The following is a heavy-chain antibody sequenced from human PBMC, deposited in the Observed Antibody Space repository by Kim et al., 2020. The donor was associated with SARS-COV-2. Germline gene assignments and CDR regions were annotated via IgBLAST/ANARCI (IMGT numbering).Heavy chain of an antibody. CDR2: ISHDGSNK. CDR1: GFTFSSYG. V-gene: IGHV3-33*05. Sequence: GRSLRLSCAASGFTFSSYGMHWVRQAPGKGLEWVAVISHDGSNKYSADSVKGRFTISRDNSKNTLFLQMNSLRAEDTAVYHCAREFNFWVLRDFARLGGGMDLWRQGPTLTVSS. J-gene: IGHJ6*02. D-gene: IGHD3-9*01. CDR3: AREFNFWVLRDFARLGGGMDL.